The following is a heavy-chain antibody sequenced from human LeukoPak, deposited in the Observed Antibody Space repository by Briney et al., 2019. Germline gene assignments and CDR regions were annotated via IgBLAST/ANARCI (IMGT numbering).Heavy chain of an antibody. J-gene: IGHJ4*02. CDR3: AKDPTDFDSSGQTYFDY. V-gene: IGHV3-23*01. Sequence: GGSLRLSCAASGFTFSSCAMNWVRQAPGKGLGWVSGISGSGGITHYADSVRGRFTISRDNSKNTLYLQMNSLRAEDTAVYYCAKDPTDFDSSGQTYFDYWGQGSLVTVSS. CDR2: ISGSGGIT. CDR1: GFTFSSCA. D-gene: IGHD3-22*01.